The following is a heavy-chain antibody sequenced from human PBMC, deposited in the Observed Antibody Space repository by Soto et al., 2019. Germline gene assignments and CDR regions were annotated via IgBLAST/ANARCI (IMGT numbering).Heavy chain of an antibody. CDR3: ARDNCTYVSACDI. D-gene: IGHD1-7*01. CDR2: IWNDGTNK. Sequence: QVQLVESGGGVVQPGRSLRLSCAASGFTFSSYAMHWVRQAPGKGLEWVAVIWNDGTNKYYADSVKGRFTISRDNSKTTLYLQMNSLRAEDTAVYYCARDNCTYVSACDIWGQGTMVTVSS. V-gene: IGHV3-33*01. CDR1: GFTFSSYA. J-gene: IGHJ3*02.